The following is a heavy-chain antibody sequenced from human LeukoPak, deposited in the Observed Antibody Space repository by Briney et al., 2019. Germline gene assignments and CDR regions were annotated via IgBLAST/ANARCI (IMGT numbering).Heavy chain of an antibody. Sequence: GGSLRLSCATSGFTFSTYAMHWVRQAPGKGLEYVSAISNNGGSTYYANSVKGRFTVSRDNSKNTLYLQMGSLSAEDVAVYYRARDGNYFDSSGYVDYWGQGTLVTVSS. CDR3: ARDGNYFDSSGYVDY. J-gene: IGHJ4*02. CDR1: GFTFSTYA. CDR2: ISNNGGST. V-gene: IGHV3-64*01. D-gene: IGHD3-22*01.